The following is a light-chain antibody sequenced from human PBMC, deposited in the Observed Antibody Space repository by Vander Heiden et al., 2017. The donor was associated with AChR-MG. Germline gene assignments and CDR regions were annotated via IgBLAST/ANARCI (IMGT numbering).Light chain of an antibody. CDR1: SSNIGAGYD. CDR3: QSYDSSLSGHVV. V-gene: IGLV1-40*01. J-gene: IGLJ2*01. Sequence: QSVLTQPPSVSGAPGQRVTISCPGSSSNIGAGYDVPWYQQLPGTAPKRLIYGNSNRPSGVPDRFSGSKSGTSASLAITGLQAEDEADYYCQSYDSSLSGHVVFGGGTKLTVL. CDR2: GNS.